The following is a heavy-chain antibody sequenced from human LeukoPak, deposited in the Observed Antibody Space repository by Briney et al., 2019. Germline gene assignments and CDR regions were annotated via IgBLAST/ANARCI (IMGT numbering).Heavy chain of an antibody. Sequence: PGGSLRLSCAASGFTFSSYAMSWVRQAPGKGLEWVSAISGSGGSTYYADSVKGRFTISRDNSKNTLYLQMNSLRAEDTAVYYCAKVGPYYYDSSGYWDCWGQGTLVTVSS. V-gene: IGHV3-23*01. J-gene: IGHJ4*02. CDR1: GFTFSSYA. CDR3: AKVGPYYYDSSGYWDC. CDR2: ISGSGGST. D-gene: IGHD3-22*01.